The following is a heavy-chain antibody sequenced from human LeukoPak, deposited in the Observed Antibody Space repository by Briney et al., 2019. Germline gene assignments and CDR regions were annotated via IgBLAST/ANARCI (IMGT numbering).Heavy chain of an antibody. D-gene: IGHD6-6*01. CDR1: GFTFSSYS. CDR2: ISSSSSYI. CDR3: ARGIASSIAARTRWFDP. J-gene: IGHJ5*02. Sequence: PGGTLRLSCAASGFTFSSYSMNWVRQAPGKGLEWVSSISSSSSYIYYADSVKGRFTISSDNAKNPLYLQMNSLRAEDTAVYYCARGIASSIAARTRWFDPWGQGTLVTVSS. V-gene: IGHV3-21*01.